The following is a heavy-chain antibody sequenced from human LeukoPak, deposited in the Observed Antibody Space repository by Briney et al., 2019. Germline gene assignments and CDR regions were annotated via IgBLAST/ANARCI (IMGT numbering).Heavy chain of an antibody. D-gene: IGHD3-9*01. Sequence: ASVKVSCKASGYTFTSYGISWVRQAPGQGLEWMGWISAYNGNTNYAQKLQGRVTMTTDTSTSTAYMELRSLRSDDTAVYYCARGNYDILTGYYRRWFDPWGQGTLVTVSS. J-gene: IGHJ5*02. CDR1: GYTFTSYG. CDR2: ISAYNGNT. CDR3: ARGNYDILTGYYRRWFDP. V-gene: IGHV1-18*01.